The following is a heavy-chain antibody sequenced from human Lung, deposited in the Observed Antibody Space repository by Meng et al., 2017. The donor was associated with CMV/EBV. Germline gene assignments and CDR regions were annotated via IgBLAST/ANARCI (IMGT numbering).Heavy chain of an antibody. CDR2: IIPYLDES. CDR1: GCTSNTYT. Sequence: SXXVSCKASGCTSNTYTFNWVRQAPGRGLEWMGGIIPYLDESNYAQTFQGRLTITSDRSTAAFMELTSLRSEDTAVYFCAGRGPYGRVLNVWGQGTLVTVSS. CDR3: AGRGPYGRVLNV. V-gene: IGHV1-69*10. D-gene: IGHD3-10*01. J-gene: IGHJ4*03.